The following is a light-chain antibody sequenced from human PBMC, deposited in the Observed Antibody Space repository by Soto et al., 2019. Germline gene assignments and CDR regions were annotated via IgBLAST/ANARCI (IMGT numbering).Light chain of an antibody. CDR1: QSVSNY. Sequence: DIVLTQAPATLSLSPGERATLSCRASQSVSNYLAWYQLKPGQAPSLLLYDASISATGIPDRFSGSGAGTDFPPTISSLEPEDFALYYCQQYDASPLTFGHGTKVDIK. J-gene: IGKJ3*01. V-gene: IGKV3-11*01. CDR2: DAS. CDR3: QQYDASPLT.